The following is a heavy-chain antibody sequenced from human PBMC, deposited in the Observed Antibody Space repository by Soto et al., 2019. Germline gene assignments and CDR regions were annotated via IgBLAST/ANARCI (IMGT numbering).Heavy chain of an antibody. D-gene: IGHD3-22*01. CDR2: IYYSGST. Sequence: QVQLQESGPGLVKPSQTLSIPCTVSGGSISSGGYYWSWIRQHPGNGLEWIGYIYYSGSTYYNPSLTSRVTRSVDTSKNQFSLKLSSVTAADTAVYYCARASKLPLLPFDIWGQGTMVTVSS. CDR1: GGSISSGGYY. V-gene: IGHV4-31*03. J-gene: IGHJ3*02. CDR3: ARASKLPLLPFDI.